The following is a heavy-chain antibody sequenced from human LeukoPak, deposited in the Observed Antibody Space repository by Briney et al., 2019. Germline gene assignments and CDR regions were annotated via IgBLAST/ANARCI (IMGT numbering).Heavy chain of an antibody. CDR1: GGSISSYY. CDR2: IYYSGST. J-gene: IGHJ3*02. CDR3: ARGWRKDAFDI. V-gene: IGHV4-59*01. D-gene: IGHD2-15*01. Sequence: SETLSLTCTVSGGSISSYYWSWIRQPPGKGLEWIGYIYYSGSTNYNPSLKSRVTISVDTSKNQFSLKLSSVTAANTAVYYCARGWRKDAFDIWGQGTMVTVSS.